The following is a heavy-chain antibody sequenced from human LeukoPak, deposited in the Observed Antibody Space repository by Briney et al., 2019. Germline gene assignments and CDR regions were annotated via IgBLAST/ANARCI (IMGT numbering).Heavy chain of an antibody. CDR3: ARSTRTVSLEFDY. Sequence: GGSLRLSCAASGFTFSSYGMHWDRQAPGKGLEWVAVIWYDGSNKYYADSVKGRFTISRDNSKNTLYLQMNSLRAEDTAVYYCARSTRTVSLEFDYWGQGTLVTVSS. CDR1: GFTFSSYG. CDR2: IWYDGSNK. D-gene: IGHD4-17*01. V-gene: IGHV3-33*01. J-gene: IGHJ4*02.